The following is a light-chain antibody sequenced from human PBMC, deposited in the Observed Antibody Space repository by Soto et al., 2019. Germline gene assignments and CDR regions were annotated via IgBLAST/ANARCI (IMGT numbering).Light chain of an antibody. CDR3: QHSYRSPRT. CDR2: VAS. Sequence: DIQMTQSPSSLSASVGDRVTITCRASQSIGNYLNWYQQKPGKAPKLLIFVASTLQSGVPSRFSCSGSGTDFSLTISSLLAEDFAAYDCQHSYRSPRTFGQGTKVEIK. CDR1: QSIGNY. V-gene: IGKV1-39*01. J-gene: IGKJ1*01.